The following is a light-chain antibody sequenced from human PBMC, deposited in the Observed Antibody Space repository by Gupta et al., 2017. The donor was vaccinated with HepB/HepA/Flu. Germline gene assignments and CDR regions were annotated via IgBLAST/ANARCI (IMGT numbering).Light chain of an antibody. CDR3: QQSLSSPRT. Sequence: LTQAPSSLSASVGDTITITCRASQSVGTYLNWYQQKSGQAPNLLFHGASSLHSGVPSRFSGSGSGTDFTLTITNLQANDSATYYCQQSLSSPRTFGQGTKVE. J-gene: IGKJ1*01. CDR1: QSVGTY. V-gene: IGKV1-39*01. CDR2: GAS.